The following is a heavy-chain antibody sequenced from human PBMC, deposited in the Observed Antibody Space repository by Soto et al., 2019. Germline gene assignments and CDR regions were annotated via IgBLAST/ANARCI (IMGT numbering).Heavy chain of an antibody. D-gene: IGHD3-22*01. CDR2: ISYMGTT. J-gene: IGHJ4*02. Sequence: XGTLSLTCTVSGGSMNNYYWRWIRQAPGKGLQYIGYISYMGTTNYNPSLKSRATISVDTSKNQFSLKLTSVTAADTALYYCTKSGGGHVNSGYYLGDYHSWGRGILVTGSP. V-gene: IGHV4-59*01. CDR1: GGSMNNYY. CDR3: TKSGGGHVNSGYYLGDYHS.